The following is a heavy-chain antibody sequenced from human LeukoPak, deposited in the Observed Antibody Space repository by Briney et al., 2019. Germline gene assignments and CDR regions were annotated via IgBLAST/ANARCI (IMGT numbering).Heavy chain of an antibody. CDR1: GFTFSDSY. CDR2: IKQDGSEK. J-gene: IGHJ4*02. CDR3: ARDSHEY. Sequence: GGSLRLSCAASGFTFSDSYMNWIRQAPGKGLEWVANIKQDGSEKYYVGSVKGRFTISRDNAKNSLYLQMNSLRAEDTAVYYCARDSHEYWGQGTLVTVSS. V-gene: IGHV3-7*01.